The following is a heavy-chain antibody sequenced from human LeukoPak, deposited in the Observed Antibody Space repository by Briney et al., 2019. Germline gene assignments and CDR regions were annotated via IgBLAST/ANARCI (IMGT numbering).Heavy chain of an antibody. CDR3: ARDSSPTTYRFDY. CDR2: IYYSGST. V-gene: IGHV4-39*07. D-gene: IGHD1-7*01. J-gene: IGHJ4*02. Sequence: SETLSLTCTVSGGSISSSSYYWGWIRQPPGKGLEWIGSIYYSGSTYYNPSLKSRVTISVDTSKNQFSLKLSSVTAADTAVYYCARDSSPTTYRFDYWGQGTLVTVSS. CDR1: GGSISSSSYY.